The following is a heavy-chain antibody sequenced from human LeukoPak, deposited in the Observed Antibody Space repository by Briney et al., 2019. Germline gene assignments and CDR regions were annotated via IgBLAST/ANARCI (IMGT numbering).Heavy chain of an antibody. CDR1: GYTLTELS. V-gene: IGHV1-24*01. CDR2: FDPEDGET. Sequence: GASVKVSHKLSGYTLTELSMHWVRQAPGKGLEWMGGFDPEDGETIYAQKFQGRVTMTEDTSTDTAYMELSSLRSEDTAVYYCATGYYYGSGSYYNPPLGYWGQGTLVTVSS. D-gene: IGHD3-10*01. CDR3: ATGYYYGSGSYYNPPLGY. J-gene: IGHJ4*02.